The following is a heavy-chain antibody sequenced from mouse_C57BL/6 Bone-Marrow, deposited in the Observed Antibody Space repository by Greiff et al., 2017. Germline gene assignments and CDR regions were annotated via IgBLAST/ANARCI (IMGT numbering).Heavy chain of an antibody. D-gene: IGHD4-1*01. J-gene: IGHJ3*01. CDR3: ARSKNWDSWCAY. V-gene: IGHV1-54*01. CDR2: INPGSGGT. CDR1: GYAFTNYL. Sequence: VQLQQSGAELVRPGTSVKVSCKASGYAFTNYLIEWVKQRPGQGLEWIGVINPGSGGTNYNEKFKGKATLTADKSSSTAYMQLSSLTSEDSAVYFCARSKNWDSWCAYWGQGTLATVSA.